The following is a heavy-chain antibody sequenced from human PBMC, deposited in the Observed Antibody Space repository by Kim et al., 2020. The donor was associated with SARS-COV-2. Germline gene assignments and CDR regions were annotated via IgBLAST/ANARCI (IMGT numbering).Heavy chain of an antibody. CDR3: AKNQWELIF. CDR1: GFTFSSYA. J-gene: IGHJ4*02. D-gene: IGHD1-26*01. CDR2: ISGSGDNT. V-gene: IGHV3-23*01. Sequence: GGSLRLSCAASGFTFSSYAVSWVRQAPGKGLEWVSSISGSGDNTYSTDSVKGRFTISRDNSKNTLYLQMNTLRAEDTAVYYCAKNQWELIFWGQGTLVTVSS.